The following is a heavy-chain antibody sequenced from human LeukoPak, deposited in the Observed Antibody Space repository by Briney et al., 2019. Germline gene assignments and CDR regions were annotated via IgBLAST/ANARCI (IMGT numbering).Heavy chain of an antibody. V-gene: IGHV3-33*01. CDR1: GFTFSSYG. CDR3: ARDPAVAGTEGYFDY. D-gene: IGHD6-19*01. J-gene: IGHJ4*02. Sequence: GGSLRLSCAASGFTFSSYGMHWVRQAPGKGLEWVAVIWYDGGNKYYADSVKGRFTISRDNSKNTPYLQMNSLRAEDTAVYYCARDPAVAGTEGYFDYWGQGTLVTVSS. CDR2: IWYDGGNK.